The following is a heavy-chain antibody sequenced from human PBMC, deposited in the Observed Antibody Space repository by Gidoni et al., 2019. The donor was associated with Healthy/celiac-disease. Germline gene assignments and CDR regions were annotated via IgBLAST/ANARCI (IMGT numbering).Heavy chain of an antibody. J-gene: IGHJ4*02. D-gene: IGHD2-21*02. CDR3: AKDIAVAMTAIGY. V-gene: IGHV3-9*01. CDR2: ISLHSGSI. CDR1: GFTFAADA. Sequence: EVQLVESGGGWVQPGRSLRLSWAASGFTFAADAMHGVRQAPGKGLEWVSGISLHSGSIGYADSVKGRFTISRDNAKISLYLQMNSLRADDTALYYCAKDIAVAMTAIGYWGQGTLVTVSS.